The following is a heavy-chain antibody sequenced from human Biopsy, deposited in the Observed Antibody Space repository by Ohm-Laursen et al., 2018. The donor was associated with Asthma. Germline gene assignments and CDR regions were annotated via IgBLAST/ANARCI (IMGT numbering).Heavy chain of an antibody. CDR2: IYYRGRT. J-gene: IGHJ2*01. CDR1: GDAMSTSGSY. V-gene: IGHV4-39*02. CDR3: ARAVSSSSYWYFDL. Sequence: GTLSLTCIVSGDAMSTSGSYWGWIRQSPGKGLEWIGSIYYRGRTYYNPSLESRVTISADPSKNHFSLKVTSVTAADTAVYYCARAVSSSSYWYFDLWGRGDLVTVSS. D-gene: IGHD6-6*01.